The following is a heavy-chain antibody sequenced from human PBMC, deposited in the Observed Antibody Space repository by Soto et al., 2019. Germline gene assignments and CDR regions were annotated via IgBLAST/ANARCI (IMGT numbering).Heavy chain of an antibody. CDR3: ARMRGLGEISPYLDY. CDR2: IYYSGRT. CDR1: GGSISDYQ. V-gene: IGHV4-59*01. Sequence: QVQLQESGPGLVKPSETLSLTCSISGGSISDYQWNWIRQPPGKGLEWIGYIYYSGRTYYNPSLKSRLIISLHTSTRQVSLRLMSVTAADTAVYYCARMRGLGEISPYLDYWGQGALVTVSS. J-gene: IGHJ4*02. D-gene: IGHD3-16*01.